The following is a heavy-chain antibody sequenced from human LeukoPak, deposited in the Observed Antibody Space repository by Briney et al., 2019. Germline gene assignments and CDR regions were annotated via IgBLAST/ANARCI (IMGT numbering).Heavy chain of an antibody. J-gene: IGHJ3*02. CDR1: GGTFSSYA. Sequence: SVKVSCKASGGTFSSYAISWVRQAPGQGLEWMGGIIPIFGTANYAQKFQGRVTITAHEYTSTAYMELSSLRSEDTAVYYCAGPSPSSSWYHRAFDIWGQGTMVTVSS. CDR2: IIPIFGTA. D-gene: IGHD6-13*01. V-gene: IGHV1-69*13. CDR3: AGPSPSSSWYHRAFDI.